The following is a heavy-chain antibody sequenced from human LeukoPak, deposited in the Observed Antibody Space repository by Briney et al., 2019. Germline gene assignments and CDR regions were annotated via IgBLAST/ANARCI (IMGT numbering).Heavy chain of an antibody. D-gene: IGHD7-27*01. CDR2: TYYRSKWYN. J-gene: IGHJ6*02. CDR3: ARGRGAGDYYYYGMDV. V-gene: IGHV6-1*01. Sequence: SQTLSLTCAISGDSVSSNSAAWNWIRQSPSRGLEWLGRTYYRSKWYNDYAVSVKSRITINPDTSKNQFSLQLNSATPEDTAVYYCARGRGAGDYYYYGMDVWGQGTTVTVSS. CDR1: GDSVSSNSAA.